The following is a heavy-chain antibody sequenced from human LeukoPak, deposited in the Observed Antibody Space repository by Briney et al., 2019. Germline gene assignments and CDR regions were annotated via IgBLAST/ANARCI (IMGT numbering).Heavy chain of an antibody. D-gene: IGHD3-22*01. CDR1: GFTFSSYS. CDR2: ISSSSSYI. J-gene: IGHJ4*02. V-gene: IGHV3-21*01. Sequence: GGSLRLSCAASGFTFSSYSMNWVRQAPGKGLEWVSSISSSSSYIYHADSVKGRFTISRDNAKNSLYLQMNSLRAEDTAVYYCARDGDSSGYYYFDYWGQGTLVTVSS. CDR3: ARDGDSSGYYYFDY.